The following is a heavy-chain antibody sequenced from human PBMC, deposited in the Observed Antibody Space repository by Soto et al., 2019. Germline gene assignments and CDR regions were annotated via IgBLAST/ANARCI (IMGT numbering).Heavy chain of an antibody. D-gene: IGHD6-13*01. CDR2: IWYDGSNK. J-gene: IGHJ4*02. V-gene: IGHV3-33*01. Sequence: QVQLLESGGGVVQPGRSLRLSCAASGFTFSSYGMHWVRQAPGKGLEGVAVIWYDGSNKYYSYSVKGRFTISRDNSKNTLYLQMNSLRAEDTAVYYCARDPIAAAATYFDYWGQGTLVTVSS. CDR3: ARDPIAAAATYFDY. CDR1: GFTFSSYG.